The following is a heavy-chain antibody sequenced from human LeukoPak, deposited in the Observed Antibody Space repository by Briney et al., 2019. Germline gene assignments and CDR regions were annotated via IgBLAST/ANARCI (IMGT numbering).Heavy chain of an antibody. CDR2: INHSGST. V-gene: IGHV4-34*01. Sequence: SETLSLTCAVYGGSFSGYYWSWIRQPPGKGLEWIREINHSGSTNYNPSLKSRVTISVDTSKNQFSLKLSSVTAADTAVYYCARGLLDRSSSQYYFDYWGQGTLVTVSS. CDR1: GGSFSGYY. J-gene: IGHJ4*02. D-gene: IGHD6-6*01. CDR3: ARGLLDRSSSQYYFDY.